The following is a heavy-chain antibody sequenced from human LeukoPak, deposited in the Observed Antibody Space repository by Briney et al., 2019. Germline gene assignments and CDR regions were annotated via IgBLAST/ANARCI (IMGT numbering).Heavy chain of an antibody. J-gene: IGHJ6*02. CDR2: MKRDGSEI. D-gene: IGHD2-2*01. Sequence: LAGGSLRLSCSASGFTFSTYWMSWVRQAPGKGLEWVANMKRDGSEIYYVDSVKGRFTISRDNAKNSLFLQMNSLRAEDTAVYYCAKDQDIVVVPAAPSGPSGMDVWGQGTTVTVSS. V-gene: IGHV3-7*01. CDR1: GFTFSTYW. CDR3: AKDQDIVVVPAAPSGPSGMDV.